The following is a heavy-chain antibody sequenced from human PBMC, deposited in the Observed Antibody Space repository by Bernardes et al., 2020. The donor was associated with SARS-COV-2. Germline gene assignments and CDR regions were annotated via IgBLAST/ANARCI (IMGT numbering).Heavy chain of an antibody. V-gene: IGHV3-66*02. CDR2: IYSGTDI. CDR3: ARDLTIMGMDI. J-gene: IGHJ6*02. D-gene: IGHD5-12*01. Sequence: GGSLRLSCAASGFTARNSFITWARQAPGKGLEWVLGIYSGTDIKYADSVKGRFTISRDNSKNTVYLQMNSLRPEDTAVYYCARDLTIMGMDIWGHGTTVKVSS. CDR1: GFTARNSF.